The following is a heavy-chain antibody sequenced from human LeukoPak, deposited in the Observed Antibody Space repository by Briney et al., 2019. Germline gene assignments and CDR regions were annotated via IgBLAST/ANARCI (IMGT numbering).Heavy chain of an antibody. V-gene: IGHV1-69*04. D-gene: IGHD3-22*01. Sequence: ASVKVSCTASGGTFSSYAISWVRQAPGQGLEWMGRIIPILGIANYAQKFQGRVTITADKSTSTAYMELSSLRSEDTAVYYCARDPPKSSGYYYFGYWGQGTLVTASS. J-gene: IGHJ4*02. CDR1: GGTFSSYA. CDR3: ARDPPKSSGYYYFGY. CDR2: IIPILGIA.